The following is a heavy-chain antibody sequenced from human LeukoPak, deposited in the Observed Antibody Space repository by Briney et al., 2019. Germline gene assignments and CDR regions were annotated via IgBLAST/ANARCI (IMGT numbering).Heavy chain of an antibody. CDR3: ARDAVNIFDY. V-gene: IGHV3-21*05. CDR2: ISTSSRDI. J-gene: IGHJ4*02. Sequence: GGSLRLSCKASGFTFSSYSMNWVRQAPGKGLEWVSYISTSSRDIYYAEYVKGRFTISRDNAKNSLYLQMNSLRAEDTAVYYCARDAVNIFDYWGQGTLVTVSS. D-gene: IGHD4-23*01. CDR1: GFTFSSYS.